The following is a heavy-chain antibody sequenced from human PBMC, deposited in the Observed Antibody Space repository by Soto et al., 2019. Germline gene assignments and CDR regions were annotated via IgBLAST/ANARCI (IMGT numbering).Heavy chain of an antibody. V-gene: IGHV4-31*03. Sequence: QVQLQESSQGLVKPSQTLSLTCTVSGGSISSGGYYWSWIRQHPGKGLEWIGYIYYSGSTYYNPSLKSRVTISVDTSKNQFSLKLSSVTAADTAVYYCARDSRHITVTTWYFDYWGQGTLVTVSS. CDR3: ARDSRHITVTTWYFDY. CDR1: GGSISSGGYY. CDR2: IYYSGST. D-gene: IGHD4-4*01. J-gene: IGHJ4*02.